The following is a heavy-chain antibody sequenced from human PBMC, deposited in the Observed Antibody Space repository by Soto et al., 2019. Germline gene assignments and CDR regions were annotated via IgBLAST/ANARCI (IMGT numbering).Heavy chain of an antibody. D-gene: IGHD5-18*01. Sequence: SETLSLTCTVSGGSVSSGSYYWSWSRQPPGKGLEWIGYIYYSGSTNYKPSLKRRVTISVDTSKNQFSLKLSSVTAADTAVYYCASSGPMNTAMVYSPNYYYYYGMDVWGQGTTVTVSS. CDR3: ASSGPMNTAMVYSPNYYYYYGMDV. CDR2: IYYSGST. CDR1: GGSVSSGSYY. J-gene: IGHJ6*02. V-gene: IGHV4-61*01.